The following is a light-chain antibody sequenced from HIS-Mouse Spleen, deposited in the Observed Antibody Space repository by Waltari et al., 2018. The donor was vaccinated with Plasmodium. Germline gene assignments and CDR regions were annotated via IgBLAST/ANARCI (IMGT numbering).Light chain of an antibody. Sequence: IQITHSHSSVPASVGHRVTITCRASQGISSWFAWDQQKPGKAPQLPIYAASSLQSGVPSRFSGSGSGTDFTLTISSLQPEDFATYYCQQANSFPWTFGQGTKVEIK. CDR1: QGISSW. CDR2: AAS. J-gene: IGKJ1*01. CDR3: QQANSFPWT. V-gene: IGKV1-12*01.